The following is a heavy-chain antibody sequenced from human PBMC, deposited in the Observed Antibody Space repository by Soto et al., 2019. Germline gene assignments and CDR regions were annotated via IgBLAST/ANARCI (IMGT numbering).Heavy chain of an antibody. V-gene: IGHV4-4*07. Sequence: SETLSLTCTVSGGSISSYYWSWIRQPAGKGLEWIGRIYTSGSTNYNPSLKSRVTMSVDTSKNQFSLKLSSVTAADTAVYYCAREAARPDYYYYGMDVWGQGTTVTVSS. CDR1: GGSISSYY. CDR2: IYTSGST. D-gene: IGHD6-6*01. CDR3: AREAARPDYYYYGMDV. J-gene: IGHJ6*02.